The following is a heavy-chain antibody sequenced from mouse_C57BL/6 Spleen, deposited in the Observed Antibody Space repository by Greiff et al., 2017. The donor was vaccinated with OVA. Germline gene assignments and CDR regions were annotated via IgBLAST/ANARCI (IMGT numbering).Heavy chain of an antibody. CDR3: ARPGSTMVTGGFAY. J-gene: IGHJ3*01. V-gene: IGHV5-17*01. CDR1: GFTFSDYG. D-gene: IGHD2-2*01. Sequence: EVQLQQSGGGLVKPGGSLKLSCAASGFTFSDYGMHWVRQAPEKGLEWVAYISSGSSTIYYADTVKGRFTISRDNAKNTLFLQMTSLRSEDTAMYYCARPGSTMVTGGFAYWGQGTLVTVSA. CDR2: ISSGSSTI.